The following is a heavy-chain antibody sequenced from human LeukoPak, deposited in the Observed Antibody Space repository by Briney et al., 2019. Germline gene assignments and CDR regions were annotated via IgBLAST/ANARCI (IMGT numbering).Heavy chain of an antibody. CDR1: GYSFTGYA. CDR2: ISGLNGNT. D-gene: IGHD1-14*01. V-gene: IGHV1-18*01. J-gene: IGHJ4*02. Sequence: GASVKVSCKASGYSFTGYAISWVRQAPGQGLEWMGWISGLNGNTDSAQKLQGRLTVTTDTSSSTVYMELRSLRPDDTAMYYCARHDFHHTYFDYWGQGTLITVSS. CDR3: ARHDFHHTYFDY.